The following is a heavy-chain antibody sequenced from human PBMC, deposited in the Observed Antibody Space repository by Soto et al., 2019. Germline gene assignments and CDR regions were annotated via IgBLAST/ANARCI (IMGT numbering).Heavy chain of an antibody. V-gene: IGHV3-48*01. Sequence: GGSLRLSCAASGFTFSSYSMNWVRQAPGKGLEWVSYISSGSSTAGDTYYPGSVKGRFTISRENAKNSLYLQMNSLRAEDTAVYYCAREWAAGTFDYWGQGTLVTVSS. J-gene: IGHJ4*02. CDR3: AREWAAGTFDY. CDR2: ISSGSSTAGDT. CDR1: GFTFSSYS. D-gene: IGHD6-13*01.